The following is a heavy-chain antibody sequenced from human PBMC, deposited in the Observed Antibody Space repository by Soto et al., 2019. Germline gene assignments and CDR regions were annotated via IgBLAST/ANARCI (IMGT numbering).Heavy chain of an antibody. D-gene: IGHD1-1*01. V-gene: IGHV1-3*01. CDR3: ARERGRHGFDP. J-gene: IGHJ5*02. Sequence: ASVKVSCKASGYTFTSYDINWVRQATGQGLEWMGWINAGNGNTKYSQKFQGRVTITRDTSASTAYMELSSLRSEDTAVYYCARERGRHGFDPWGQGTLVTVSS. CDR2: INAGNGNT. CDR1: GYTFTSYD.